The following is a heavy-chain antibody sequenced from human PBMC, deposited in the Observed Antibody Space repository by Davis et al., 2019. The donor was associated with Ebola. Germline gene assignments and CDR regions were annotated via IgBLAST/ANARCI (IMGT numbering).Heavy chain of an antibody. J-gene: IGHJ4*02. Sequence: GGSLTLSCAASAFTFSNAWMNWVRHAPGKGLEWVGRIISKTDGVTTDYAAPVEGRFTISRDDSKNTLYLQMNSLKTEDTAVYYCTGNIVGATSVDYWGQGTLVTVSS. D-gene: IGHD1-26*01. V-gene: IGHV3-15*07. CDR1: AFTFSNAW. CDR3: TGNIVGATSVDY. CDR2: IISKTDGVTT.